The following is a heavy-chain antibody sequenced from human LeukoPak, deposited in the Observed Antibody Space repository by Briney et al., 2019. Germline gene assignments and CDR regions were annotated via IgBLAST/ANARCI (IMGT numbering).Heavy chain of an antibody. D-gene: IGHD5-12*01. CDR1: GFTFSDYS. J-gene: IGHJ4*02. CDR2: ISSSSSYI. CDR3: ARDATMMGNYFNY. V-gene: IGHV3-21*04. Sequence: GESLRLSCAASGFTFSDYSMNWVRQAPGKGLEWVSSISSSSSYIFYADSVRGRFSISRGNAKNSLYLQMNSLRAEDTAVYYCARDATMMGNYFNYWGQGTLVTVSS.